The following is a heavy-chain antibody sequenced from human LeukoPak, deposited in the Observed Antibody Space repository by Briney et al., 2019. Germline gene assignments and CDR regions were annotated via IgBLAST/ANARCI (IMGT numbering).Heavy chain of an antibody. Sequence: GGSLRLSCAASGFTFSSSSMSWVRQAPGKGLEWVSTISDSGGKTYYADSVKGRFTISRDNSKNTLYLQMSSLRVEDTAVYYCAKDHFGDYWGQGTLVTVSS. V-gene: IGHV3-23*01. CDR1: GFTFSSSS. J-gene: IGHJ4*02. CDR3: AKDHFGDY. D-gene: IGHD3-16*01. CDR2: ISDSGGKT.